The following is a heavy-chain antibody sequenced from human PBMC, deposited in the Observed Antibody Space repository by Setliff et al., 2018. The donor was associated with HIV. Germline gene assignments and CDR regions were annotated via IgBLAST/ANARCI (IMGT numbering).Heavy chain of an antibody. J-gene: IGHJ6*03. CDR1: GYTFTNYW. D-gene: IGHD3-10*01. V-gene: IGHV5-51*01. CDR3: ARAGSFDPYYYMDV. Sequence: PGESLNISCRASGYTFTNYWIGWVRQMPGRGLEWMGIIYPGDSDTRYSPSFQGQVTISADKSISTAYLQWSSLKASDTAMYYCARAGSFDPYYYMDVWGKGTTVTVSS. CDR2: IYPGDSDT.